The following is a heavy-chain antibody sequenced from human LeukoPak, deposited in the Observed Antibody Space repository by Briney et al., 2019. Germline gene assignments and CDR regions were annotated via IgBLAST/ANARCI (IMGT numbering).Heavy chain of an antibody. V-gene: IGHV1-69*13. J-gene: IGHJ3*02. D-gene: IGHD3-22*01. Sequence: ASVKVSCKASGGTFSSYAISWVRQAPGQGLEWIGGIIPIFGTANYAQKFQGRVTITADESTSTAYVELSSLRSEDTAVYYCARGITMIVVGDAFDIWGQGTMVTVSS. CDR2: IIPIFGTA. CDR1: GGTFSSYA. CDR3: ARGITMIVVGDAFDI.